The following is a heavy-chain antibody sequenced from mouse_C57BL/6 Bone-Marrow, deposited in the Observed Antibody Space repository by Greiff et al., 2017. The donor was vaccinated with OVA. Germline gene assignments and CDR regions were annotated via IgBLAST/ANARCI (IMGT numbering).Heavy chain of an antibody. CDR2: IYPGDGDT. Sequence: QVQLQQSGPELVKPGASVKISCKASGYAFSSSWMHWVKQRPGQGLEWIGRIYPGDGDTNYNGKFKGKATLTADKSSSTAYMQLSSLTSEDSAVYFCARDTTVVATDYAMDYWGQGTSVTVSS. D-gene: IGHD1-1*01. CDR3: ARDTTVVATDYAMDY. V-gene: IGHV1-82*01. CDR1: GYAFSSSW. J-gene: IGHJ4*01.